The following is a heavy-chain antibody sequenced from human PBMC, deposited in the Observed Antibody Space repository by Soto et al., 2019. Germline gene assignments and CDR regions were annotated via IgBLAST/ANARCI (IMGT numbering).Heavy chain of an antibody. V-gene: IGHV4-59*01. CDR1: GGSISSYD. CDR3: ARESSSQGGMDV. Sequence: PSETLSLTCTVSGGSISSYDCSWIRQPPGKGLEWIGYIYYSGSTNYNPSLKSRVTISVDTSKNQFSLKLSSVTAADTAVYYCARESSSQGGMDVCGQGTTVTVSS. D-gene: IGHD6-6*01. CDR2: IYYSGST. J-gene: IGHJ6*02.